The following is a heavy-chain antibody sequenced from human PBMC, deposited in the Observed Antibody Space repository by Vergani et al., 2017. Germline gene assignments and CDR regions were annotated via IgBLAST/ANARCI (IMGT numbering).Heavy chain of an antibody. CDR1: GFTFGDYA. J-gene: IGHJ6*03. Sequence: VQLVESGGGLVQPGRSLRLSCTASGFTFGDYAMSWFRQAPGKGLEWVGFIRSKAYGGTTEYAASVKGRFTISRDDSKSIAYLQMNSLKTEDTAVYYCTRETSSSDYYYYMDVWGKGTTVTVSS. D-gene: IGHD6-6*01. CDR3: TRETSSSDYYYYMDV. CDR2: IRSKAYGGTT. V-gene: IGHV3-49*03.